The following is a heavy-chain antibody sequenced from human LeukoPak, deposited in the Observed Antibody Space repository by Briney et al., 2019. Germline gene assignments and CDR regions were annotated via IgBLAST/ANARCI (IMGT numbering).Heavy chain of an antibody. J-gene: IGHJ6*03. CDR1: GGSISSYY. D-gene: IGHD3-3*01. CDR2: IYYSGST. Sequence: PSETLSLTCTVSGGSISSYYWSWIRQPPGKGLEWIGYIYYSGSTNYNPSLKSRVTISVDTSKNQFSLKLSSVTAADTAVYYCARNYDFWSGYYTHYYMDVWGKGTTVTVSS. V-gene: IGHV4-59*01. CDR3: ARNYDFWSGYYTHYYMDV.